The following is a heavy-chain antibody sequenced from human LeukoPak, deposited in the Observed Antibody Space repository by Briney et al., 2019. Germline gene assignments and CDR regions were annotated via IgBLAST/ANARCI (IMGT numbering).Heavy chain of an antibody. CDR2: IRQHGNEK. Sequence: GGSLRLYCIASGFSFSDFWMSWVRQAPGQGLEWVANIRQHGNEKHYVDSVRGRFTVSRDNAKNSPYLEMNSLRVEDTAVYYCATWARLDTVWVGHFDLWGRGTLVIVSS. CDR3: ATWARLDTVWVGHFDL. J-gene: IGHJ2*01. CDR1: GFSFSDFW. V-gene: IGHV3-7*03. D-gene: IGHD3-10*01.